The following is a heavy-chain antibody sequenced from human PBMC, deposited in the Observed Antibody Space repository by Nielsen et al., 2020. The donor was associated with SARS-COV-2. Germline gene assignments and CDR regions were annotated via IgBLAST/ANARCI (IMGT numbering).Heavy chain of an antibody. CDR2: ISAYNGNT. CDR3: ARVPSDYDTLTGYYKGGWFDS. Sequence: WVRQAPGQGLEWMGWISAYNGNTNYAQKLQGRVTMTTDTSTSTAYMELRSLRSDDTALYYCARVPSDYDTLTGYYKGGWFDSWGQGTLVTVSS. D-gene: IGHD3-9*01. J-gene: IGHJ5*01. V-gene: IGHV1-18*01.